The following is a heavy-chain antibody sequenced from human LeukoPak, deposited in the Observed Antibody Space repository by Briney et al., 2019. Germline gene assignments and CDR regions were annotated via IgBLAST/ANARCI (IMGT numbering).Heavy chain of an antibody. V-gene: IGHV3-11*01. CDR3: ARDDIVVVPAAMSSNYYYGMDV. Sequence: GGSLRLSCAASGFTFSDYYMSWIRQAPGKGLEWVSYISSSGSTIYYADSVKGRFTISRDNAKNSLYLQMNSLRAEDTAVYYCARDDIVVVPAAMSSNYYYGMDVWGRGTTVTVSS. J-gene: IGHJ6*02. CDR1: GFTFSDYY. D-gene: IGHD2-2*01. CDR2: ISSSGSTI.